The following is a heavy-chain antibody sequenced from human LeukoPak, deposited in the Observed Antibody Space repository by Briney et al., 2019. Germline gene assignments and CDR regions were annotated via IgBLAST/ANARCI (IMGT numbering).Heavy chain of an antibody. CDR3: TRASAVVTQTFDY. CDR1: GFTFSNAW. J-gene: IGHJ4*02. Sequence: GGSLRLSCAASGFTFSNAWMSWVRQAPGKGLEWVGRIKSKTDGGTTDYAAPVKGRFNISRDDSKSIAYLQMNSLKTEDTAVYYCTRASAVVTQTFDYWGQGNLVTVSS. D-gene: IGHD2-21*02. CDR2: IKSKTDGGTT. V-gene: IGHV3-15*01.